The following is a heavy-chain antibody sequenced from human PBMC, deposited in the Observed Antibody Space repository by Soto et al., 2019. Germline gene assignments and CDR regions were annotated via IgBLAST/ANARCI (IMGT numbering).Heavy chain of an antibody. Sequence: PGGSLRLSCAASRFTVGSSYVSWVRQAPGKGLEWVSVIYTGDTPYYADSVKGRFTISRDNSKNTLYLQMNNLRVEDTAVYYCTRDLMDVVPPADDLFDPWGQGILVTVSS. CDR1: RFTVGSSY. CDR3: TRDLMDVVPPADDLFDP. CDR2: IYTGDTP. J-gene: IGHJ5*02. V-gene: IGHV3-53*01. D-gene: IGHD2-2*01.